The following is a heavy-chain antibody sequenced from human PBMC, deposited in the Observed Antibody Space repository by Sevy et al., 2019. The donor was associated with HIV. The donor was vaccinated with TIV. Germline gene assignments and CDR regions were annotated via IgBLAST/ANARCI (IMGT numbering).Heavy chain of an antibody. CDR3: SRGGGEVYGDYFDY. J-gene: IGHJ4*02. Sequence: GGSLRLSCAASGFTFSSYAMYWVRQAPGKGLEWVALISYDGSNKYYADSVKGRFTISRDNSKNTLYLQMNSLRADDTAVNYSSRGGGEVYGDYFDYWGQGTLVTVSS. V-gene: IGHV3-30-3*01. CDR1: GFTFSSYA. D-gene: IGHD4-17*01. CDR2: ISYDGSNK.